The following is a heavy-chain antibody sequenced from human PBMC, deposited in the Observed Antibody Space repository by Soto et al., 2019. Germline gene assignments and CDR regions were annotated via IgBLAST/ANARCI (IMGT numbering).Heavy chain of an antibody. CDR3: ARSFGGAIDY. J-gene: IGHJ4*02. V-gene: IGHV2-70*01. CDR2: IDWDDDK. CDR1: GFSLITIGMC. D-gene: IGHD3-16*01. Sequence: SGPTLVNPTQTLTLTCTFSGFSLITIGMCVSWIRQPPGKALEWLSLIDWDDDKYYSTSLKTRLTISKDTSKNQVVLTMTNMDPVDTATYYCARSFGGAIDYWGQGTLVTVSS.